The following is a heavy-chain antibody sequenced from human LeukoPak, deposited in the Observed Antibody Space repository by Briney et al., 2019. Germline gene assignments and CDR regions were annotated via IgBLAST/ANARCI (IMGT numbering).Heavy chain of an antibody. Sequence: SETLSLTCTVFGGSISSSSTYYWGWIRQPPGKGLEWIGSVYYSGTTYYSPSPKSRVTISIDTSKNQFSLRLTSVTAADTAVYYCARHPTYGSGTYGRNWFDPWGQGTLVTVSS. D-gene: IGHD3-10*01. CDR3: ARHPTYGSGTYGRNWFDP. V-gene: IGHV4-39*01. CDR2: VYYSGTT. J-gene: IGHJ5*02. CDR1: GGSISSSSTYY.